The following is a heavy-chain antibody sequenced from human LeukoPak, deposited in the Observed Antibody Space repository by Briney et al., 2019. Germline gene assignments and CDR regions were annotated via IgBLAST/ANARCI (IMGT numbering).Heavy chain of an antibody. CDR2: ISGGGFST. J-gene: IGHJ3*02. Sequence: GGSLRLSCAASGFTFSTYAMSWVRQAPGKGLEWVSAISGGGFSTYYADSVKGRFTISRDNSKNTLYLQMNSLGAEDTAVYYCAKRNDAFDIWGQGTMVTVSS. V-gene: IGHV3-23*01. CDR3: AKRNDAFDI. CDR1: GFTFSTYA.